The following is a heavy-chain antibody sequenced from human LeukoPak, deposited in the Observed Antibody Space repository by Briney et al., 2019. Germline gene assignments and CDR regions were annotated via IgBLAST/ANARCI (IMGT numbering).Heavy chain of an antibody. J-gene: IGHJ1*01. D-gene: IGHD6-13*01. CDR2: KNQDGSEK. CDR1: GSPFSAYW. CDR3: ARESTAGYNSSWYGFRN. Sequence: GGPLRLPCAPPGSPFSAYWMSWVRQAPGKGLDWVANKNQDGSEKYYVDSVKGRFTISRDNAKNSLFLQMGSLRVEDTAVYYCARESTAGYNSSWYGFRNWGQGTLVSVSS. V-gene: IGHV3-7*01.